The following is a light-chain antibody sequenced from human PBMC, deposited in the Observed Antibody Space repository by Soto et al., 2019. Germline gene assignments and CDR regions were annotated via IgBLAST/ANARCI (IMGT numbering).Light chain of an antibody. CDR2: YDR. V-gene: IGLV3-21*04. J-gene: IGLJ2*01. Sequence: VLTQAPSVSVAPGKTARITCGGNNIGSISVHWYRQKPGQAPVLVIYYDRVRPSGIPERFSGSNSGNTATLTISRVEAGDEADYYCQVWDNSSDHRVFGGGTKLTVL. CDR1: NIGSIS. CDR3: QVWDNSSDHRV.